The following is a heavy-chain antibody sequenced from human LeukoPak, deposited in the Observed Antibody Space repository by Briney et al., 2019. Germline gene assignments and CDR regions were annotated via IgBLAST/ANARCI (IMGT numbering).Heavy chain of an antibody. CDR1: GGSINNYY. V-gene: IGHV4-4*07. Sequence: SETLSLTCTVSGGSINNYYWSWIRQPAERGLEWIGRMSSSASTNYNPSLKNRVTMSVDTSKNQFALKLRSVTAADTAVYYCARDDGGPGAFDIWGPGTVVTVSS. CDR2: MSSSAST. D-gene: IGHD4-23*01. J-gene: IGHJ3*02. CDR3: ARDDGGPGAFDI.